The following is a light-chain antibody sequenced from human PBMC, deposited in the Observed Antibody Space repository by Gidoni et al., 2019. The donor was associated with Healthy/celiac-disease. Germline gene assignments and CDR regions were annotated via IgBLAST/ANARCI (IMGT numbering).Light chain of an antibody. Sequence: ESVLTQSPATLSLSPGERATLSCRASQSVSSYLAWYQQKPGQAPRLLIYDASNRATGIPARFSGSGSGTDFTLTISSLEPEAFAVYYCQQRSNWPRTFGQGTKLEIK. CDR2: DAS. V-gene: IGKV3-11*01. CDR1: QSVSSY. CDR3: QQRSNWPRT. J-gene: IGKJ2*01.